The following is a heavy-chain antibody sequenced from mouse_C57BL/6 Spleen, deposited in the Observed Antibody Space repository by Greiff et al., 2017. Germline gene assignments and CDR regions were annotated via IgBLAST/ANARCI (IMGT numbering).Heavy chain of an antibody. CDR2: IYPYIGVS. D-gene: IGHD2-3*01. CDR3: ARDDGYYVNYAMDY. V-gene: IGHV1-31*01. CDR1: GYSFTGYY. J-gene: IGHJ4*01. Sequence: EVQLQQSGPELVKPGASVKISCKASGYSFTGYYMHWVKQSHGNILDWIGYIYPYIGVSSYNQKFKGKATLTVDKSSSTAYMELLSLTSEDSAVYYCARDDGYYVNYAMDYWGQGTSVTVSS.